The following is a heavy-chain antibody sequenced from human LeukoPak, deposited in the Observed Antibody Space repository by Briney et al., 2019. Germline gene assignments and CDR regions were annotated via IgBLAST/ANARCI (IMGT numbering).Heavy chain of an antibody. CDR2: INHSVST. J-gene: IGHJ4*02. CDR3: ATSIAARSKFDY. V-gene: IGHV4-34*01. Sequence: SETLSLTCAVYGGSFSGYYWSWIRQPPGKGLEWIGAINHSVSTNYNPSLKSRVTISVDTSKNQFSLKLSSVTAADTAVYYCATSIAARSKFDYWGQGTLVTVSS. D-gene: IGHD6-6*01. CDR1: GGSFSGYY.